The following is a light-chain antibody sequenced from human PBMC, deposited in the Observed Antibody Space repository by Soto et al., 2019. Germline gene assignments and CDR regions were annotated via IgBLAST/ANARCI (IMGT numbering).Light chain of an antibody. CDR2: DSD. J-gene: IGLJ1*01. V-gene: IGLV1-51*01. Sequence: QSVLTQPPSVSAAPGQEVTISCSGSSSNIAANSVSWYQHLPGTAPKLLIYDSDRRPSGIPARFSGSKSGTSATLGITGLQTGDEADYYCGAWEHSLTVYVFGSGTKLTVL. CDR3: GAWEHSLTVYV. CDR1: SSNIAANS.